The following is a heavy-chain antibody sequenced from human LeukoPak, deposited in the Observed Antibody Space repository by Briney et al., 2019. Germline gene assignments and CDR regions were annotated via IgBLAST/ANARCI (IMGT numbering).Heavy chain of an antibody. J-gene: IGHJ4*02. CDR2: ISPSATTI. V-gene: IGHV3-48*01. CDR3: AKYGGNAR. Sequence: GGSLRLSCAASAFTFSGYSMNWVRQAPGKGLEWVSYISPSATTIYYADSVKGRFTISRDNAKNSLYLQMNSLRAEDTAVYYCAKYGGNARWGQGTLVTVSS. CDR1: AFTFSGYS. D-gene: IGHD4-23*01.